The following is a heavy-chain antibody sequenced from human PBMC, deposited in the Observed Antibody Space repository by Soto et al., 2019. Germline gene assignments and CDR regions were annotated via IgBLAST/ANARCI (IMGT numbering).Heavy chain of an antibody. CDR3: ARESRGFDY. CDR2: ISYDGSNK. Sequence: GGSLTLSCAASGFTFSSYAMHWVRQAPGKGLEWVAVISYDGSNKYYADSVKGRFTISRDNSKNTLYLQMNGLRAEDTAVYYCARESRGFDYWGQGTLVTVSS. D-gene: IGHD2-15*01. V-gene: IGHV3-30-3*01. J-gene: IGHJ4*02. CDR1: GFTFSSYA.